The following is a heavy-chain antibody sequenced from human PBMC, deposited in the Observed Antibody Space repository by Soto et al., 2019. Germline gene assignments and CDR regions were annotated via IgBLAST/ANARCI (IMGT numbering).Heavy chain of an antibody. CDR1: GFTFSSYW. J-gene: IGHJ6*02. Sequence: EVQLVESGGGLVQPGGSLRLACAASGFTFSSYWMHWVRQAPGKGLVWISRIIRDGSSTNYADSVKGPFTISRDNAKNVLYLEINSLRADDTAVYFCGIGVSGIYGMDIWGQGSTVIVSS. V-gene: IGHV3-74*01. CDR2: IIRDGSST. D-gene: IGHD6-13*01. CDR3: GIGVSGIYGMDI.